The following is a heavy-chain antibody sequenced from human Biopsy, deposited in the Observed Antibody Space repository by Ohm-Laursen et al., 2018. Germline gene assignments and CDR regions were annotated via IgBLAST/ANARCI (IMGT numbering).Heavy chain of an antibody. J-gene: IGHJ4*02. CDR1: GFIFSTYT. D-gene: IGHD5-24*01. V-gene: IGHV3-21*01. CDR3: ATGGKSNYPPI. Sequence: SLRLSCAASGFIFSTYTMNWVRQAPGEGLEWVSSISSRSSDIYYADSVKGRFTIARDDAQNSIHLQMDSLTAEDTAVYYCATGGKSNYPPIWGQGALVTVSP. CDR2: ISSRSSDI.